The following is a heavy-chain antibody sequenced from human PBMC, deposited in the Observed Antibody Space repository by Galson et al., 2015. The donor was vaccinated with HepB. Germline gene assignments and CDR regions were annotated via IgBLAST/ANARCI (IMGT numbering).Heavy chain of an antibody. Sequence: SLRLSCAASGFTFSSYGMHWVRQAPGKGLEWVAVIWYDGSNKYYADSVKGRFTISRDNSKNTLYLQMNSLRAEDTAVYYCAREGLGYCSGGSCNYGWFDPWGQGTLVTVSS. J-gene: IGHJ5*02. CDR3: AREGLGYCSGGSCNYGWFDP. V-gene: IGHV3-33*08. CDR1: GFTFSSYG. CDR2: IWYDGSNK. D-gene: IGHD2-15*01.